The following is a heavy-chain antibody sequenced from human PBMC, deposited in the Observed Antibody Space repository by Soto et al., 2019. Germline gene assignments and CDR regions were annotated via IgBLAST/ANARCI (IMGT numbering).Heavy chain of an antibody. D-gene: IGHD1-26*01. J-gene: IGHJ6*02. Sequence: QVQLVQSGAEVKKPGASVKVSCKATGYTFISYGINWVRQAPGQGLEWMGWISAYNGNTKYAQKYQGRVTMTTDTSTSTAYMDVRSLRSDDTAVYYCARGTAVGASSHGSYYHYGMDVWGQGTTGTVS. CDR1: GYTFISYG. V-gene: IGHV1-18*01. CDR3: ARGTAVGASSHGSYYHYGMDV. CDR2: ISAYNGNT.